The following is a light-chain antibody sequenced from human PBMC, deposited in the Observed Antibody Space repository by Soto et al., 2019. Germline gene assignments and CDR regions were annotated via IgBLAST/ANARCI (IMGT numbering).Light chain of an antibody. J-gene: IGKJ5*01. V-gene: IGKV3-11*01. CDR2: DAY. CDR3: QQRHMWPIT. CDR1: QSCRGL. Sequence: EVVLSRSPGTLSLSPGERAILACRASQSCRGLLAWSQPKPGQAPRLPSYDAYNRATGIPPRFSGSGSGTDFTLTISSLESEDSAVYDCQQRHMWPITFGQGTRLEIK.